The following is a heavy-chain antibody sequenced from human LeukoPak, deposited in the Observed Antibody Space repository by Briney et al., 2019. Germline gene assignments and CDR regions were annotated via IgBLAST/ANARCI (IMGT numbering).Heavy chain of an antibody. CDR2: ISYDGSNP. CDR1: GFTFSSFG. V-gene: IGHV3-30*18. J-gene: IGHJ4*02. CDR3: AKDHYDYIGGTYRDFVY. D-gene: IGHD3-16*02. Sequence: GGSLRLSCAASGFTFSSFGMHWVRQAPGKGLEWVAVISYDGSNPYYADSVKGRFTISRDNSKNTLYLQMNSLRAEDTAVYYCAKDHYDYIGGTYRDFVYWGQGTLVTVSS.